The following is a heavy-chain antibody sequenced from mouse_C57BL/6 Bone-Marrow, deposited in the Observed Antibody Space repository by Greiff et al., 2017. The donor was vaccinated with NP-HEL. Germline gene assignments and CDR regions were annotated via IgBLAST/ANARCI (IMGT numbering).Heavy chain of an antibody. CDR1: GYTFTDYE. CDR3: TRSRRLYDY. CDR2: IDPETGGT. J-gene: IGHJ2*01. Sequence: VKLMESGAELVRPGASVTLSCKASGYTFTDYEMHWVKQTPVHGLEWIGAIDPETGGTAYNQKFKGKAILTADKSSSTAYMELRSLTSEDSAVYYCTRSRRLYDYWGQGTTLTVSS. D-gene: IGHD2-12*01. V-gene: IGHV1-15*01.